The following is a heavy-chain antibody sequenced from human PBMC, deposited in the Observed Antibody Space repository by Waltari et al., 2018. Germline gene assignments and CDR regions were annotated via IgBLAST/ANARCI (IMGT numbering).Heavy chain of an antibody. CDR2: INPNSGGT. J-gene: IGHJ5*02. CDR3: ARDITAVAGTVRFDP. V-gene: IGHV1-2*06. Sequence: QVQLALPGADGKTPGASEKVFCKASGYTFSGYYMHWVRQAPGQGLDWMGRINPNSGGTNYAQNVQGRVPMTRDTSISTAYMELSRLRSDDTAVYYCARDITAVAGTVRFDPWGQGTLVTVSS. D-gene: IGHD6-19*01. CDR1: GYTFSGYY.